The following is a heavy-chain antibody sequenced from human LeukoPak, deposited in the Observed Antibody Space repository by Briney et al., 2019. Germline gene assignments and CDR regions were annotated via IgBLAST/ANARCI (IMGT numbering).Heavy chain of an antibody. J-gene: IGHJ4*02. CDR3: VSYAPYLVGYYYPAY. CDR2: INGDGTNT. V-gene: IGHV3-74*01. D-gene: IGHD3-22*01. Sequence: GGSLRLSCAACGFTFNTYWMHWVRQAPVKGTVWVSRINGDGTNTNYADSVRGRFTISRDNTKNTLYLQMNSLRAEDTAVYYCVSYAPYLVGYYYPAYWGQGVLVTVSS. CDR1: GFTFNTYW.